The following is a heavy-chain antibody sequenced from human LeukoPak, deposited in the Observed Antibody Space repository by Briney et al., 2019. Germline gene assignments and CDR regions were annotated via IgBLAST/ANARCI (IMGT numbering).Heavy chain of an antibody. CDR1: GGSISSSSYY. D-gene: IGHD3-22*01. CDR2: IYYSGST. J-gene: IGHJ5*02. Sequence: SETLSLTCTVSGGSISSSSYYWGWIRQPPGKGLEWIGSIYYSGSTYYNPSLKSRVTISVDTSKNQFSLKLSSVTAADTAAYYCARITGKFYDSSGYYPNWFDPWGQGTLVTVSS. CDR3: ARITGKFYDSSGYYPNWFDP. V-gene: IGHV4-39*01.